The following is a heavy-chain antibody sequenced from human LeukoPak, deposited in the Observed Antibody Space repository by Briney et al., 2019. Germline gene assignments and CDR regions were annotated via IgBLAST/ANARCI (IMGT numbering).Heavy chain of an antibody. J-gene: IGHJ3*02. D-gene: IGHD3-9*01. CDR1: GYTFTSYG. CDR2: ISAYNGNT. Sequence: GASVKVSCKASGYTFTSYGISWVRQAPGQGLEWMGWISAYNGNTNYAQKLQGRVTMTTDTSTSTAYMELRSLRSDDTAVYYCARDCGYDISNHAFDIWGQGTMVTVSS. CDR3: ARDCGYDISNHAFDI. V-gene: IGHV1-18*01.